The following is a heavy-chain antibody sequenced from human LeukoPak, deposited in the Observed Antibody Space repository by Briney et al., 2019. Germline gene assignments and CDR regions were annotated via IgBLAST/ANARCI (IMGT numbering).Heavy chain of an antibody. CDR2: INPNSGGT. CDR1: GYTFTGYY. CDR3: AGDNGYCSSTSCLNAFDI. Sequence: ASVKVSCKASGYTFTGYYMHWVRQAPGQGLEWMGWINPNSGGTNYAQKFQGWVTMTRDTSISTAYMELSRLRSDDTAVYYCAGDNGYCSSTSCLNAFDIWGQGTMVTVSS. V-gene: IGHV1-2*04. J-gene: IGHJ3*02. D-gene: IGHD2-2*01.